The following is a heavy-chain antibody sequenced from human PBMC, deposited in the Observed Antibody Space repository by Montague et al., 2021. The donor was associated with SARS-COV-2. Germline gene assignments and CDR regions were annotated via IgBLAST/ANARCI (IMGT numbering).Heavy chain of an antibody. V-gene: IGHV4-34*01. J-gene: IGHJ4*02. D-gene: IGHD6-6*01. Sequence: SETLSLTCAVHGWSFSGYLWSWIRQPPGKGLEWIGQINHSGNTNYNPSLMSRVTISVDMSKSQFSLKLSSVTAADTAVYYCARGGSSSSGVYWGQGTLVTVSS. CDR1: GWSFSGYL. CDR2: INHSGNT. CDR3: ARGGSSSSGVY.